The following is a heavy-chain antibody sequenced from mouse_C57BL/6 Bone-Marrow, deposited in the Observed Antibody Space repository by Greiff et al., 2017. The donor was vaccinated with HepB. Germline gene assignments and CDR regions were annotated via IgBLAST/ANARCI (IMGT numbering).Heavy chain of an antibody. V-gene: IGHV1-61*01. J-gene: IGHJ1*03. Sequence: QVQLQQPGAELVRPGSSVKLSCKASGYTFTSYWMDWVKQRPGQGLEWIGNIYPSDSETHYNQKFKDKATLTVDKSSSTAYMQLSSLTSEDSAVYYCARTTVVAYWYFDVWGTGTTVTVSS. CDR3: ARTTVVAYWYFDV. D-gene: IGHD1-1*01. CDR2: IYPSDSET. CDR1: GYTFTSYW.